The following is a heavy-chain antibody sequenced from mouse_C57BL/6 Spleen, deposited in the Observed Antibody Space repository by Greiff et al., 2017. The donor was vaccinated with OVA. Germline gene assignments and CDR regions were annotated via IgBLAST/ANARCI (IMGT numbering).Heavy chain of an antibody. Sequence: VQLQQPGAELVRPGSSVKLSCKASGYTFTSYWMDWVKQRPGQGLEWIGNIYPSDSETHYNQKFKDKATLTVDKSSSTAYMQLSSLTSEDSAVYYCARSRSLRENYYAMDYWGQGTSVTVSS. J-gene: IGHJ4*01. V-gene: IGHV1-61*01. CDR3: ARSRSLRENYYAMDY. CDR2: IYPSDSET. CDR1: GYTFTSYW.